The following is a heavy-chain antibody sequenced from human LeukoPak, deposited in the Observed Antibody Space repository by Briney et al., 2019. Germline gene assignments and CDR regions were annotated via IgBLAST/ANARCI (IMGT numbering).Heavy chain of an antibody. CDR2: INPNSGGT. J-gene: IGHJ6*02. D-gene: IGHD3-10*01. V-gene: IGHV1-2*02. Sequence: ASVKVSCKASGYTFTGYYMHWVRQAPGQGLEWMGWINPNSGGTNYAQKFRGRVTMTRDTSISTAYMELSRLRSDDTAVYYCARDKVRGWFGELPIPAYYYYHYGMDVWGQGTTVTVSS. CDR3: ARDKVRGWFGELPIPAYYYYHYGMDV. CDR1: GYTFTGYY.